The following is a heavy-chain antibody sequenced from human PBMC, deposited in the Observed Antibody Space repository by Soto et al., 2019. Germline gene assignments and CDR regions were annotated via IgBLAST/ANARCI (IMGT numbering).Heavy chain of an antibody. CDR3: ATGKYGSFDY. D-gene: IGHD3-10*01. CDR1: GGSISSGGYY. V-gene: IGHV4-31*03. J-gene: IGHJ4*02. CDR2: IYYSGST. Sequence: ASETLSLTCTVSGGSISSGGYYWSWIRQHPGKGLEWIGYIYYSGSTYYNPSLKSRVTISVDTSKNQFSLKLSSVTAADTAVYYCATGKYGSFDYWGQGTLVTVSS.